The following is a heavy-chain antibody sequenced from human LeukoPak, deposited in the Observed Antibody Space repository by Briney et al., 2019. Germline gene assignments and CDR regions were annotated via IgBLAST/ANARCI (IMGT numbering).Heavy chain of an antibody. V-gene: IGHV1-18*01. D-gene: IGHD3-3*01. J-gene: IGHJ3*02. CDR3: ARSEDTFDI. CDR2: ISAYNGNT. CDR1: GYTFTSYG. Sequence: SVKVSCKASGYTFTSYGISWVRQAPGQGLEWMGWISAYNGNTNYAQKLQGRVTMTRDTSLSTAYMELSRLTSDDTAVYYCARSEDTFDIWGQGTMVTVSS.